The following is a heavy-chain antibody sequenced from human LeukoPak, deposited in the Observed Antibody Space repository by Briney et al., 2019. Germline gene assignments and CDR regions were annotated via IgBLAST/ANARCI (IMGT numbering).Heavy chain of an antibody. CDR1: GGTFSSYA. CDR3: ARDRRKYSGSSHDAFDI. D-gene: IGHD1-26*01. CDR2: VIPIFGTA. V-gene: IGHV1-69*01. J-gene: IGHJ3*02. Sequence: ASVKVSCKASGGTFSSYAISWVRQAPGQGLEWMGGVIPIFGTANYAQKCQGRVTITADESTSTAYMELSSLRSEDTAVYYCARDRRKYSGSSHDAFDIWGQGTIVTVSS.